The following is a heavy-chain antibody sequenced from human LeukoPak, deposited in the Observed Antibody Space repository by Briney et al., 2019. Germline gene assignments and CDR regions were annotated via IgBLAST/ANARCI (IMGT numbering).Heavy chain of an antibody. Sequence: SETLSLTCAVYGGSFSGYYWSWIRQPPGKGLEWIGEINHSGSTNYNPSLKSRVTISVDTSKNQFSLKLSSVTAADTAVYYCARIRKLWFGGTPPRAFDIWGQGTMVTVSS. CDR2: INHSGST. D-gene: IGHD3-10*01. CDR1: GGSFSGYY. V-gene: IGHV4-34*01. J-gene: IGHJ3*02. CDR3: ARIRKLWFGGTPPRAFDI.